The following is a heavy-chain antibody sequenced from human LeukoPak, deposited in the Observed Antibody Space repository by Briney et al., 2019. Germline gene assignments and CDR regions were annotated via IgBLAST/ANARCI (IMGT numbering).Heavy chain of an antibody. D-gene: IGHD3-16*01. J-gene: IGHJ6*03. CDR2: IYSGGST. Sequence: GGSLRLSCVASGFTVSSNYMSWVRQAPGKGLEWVSVIYSGGSTYYADSVKGRFTISRDNSKNTLYLQMNSLRAEDTAVYYCARAETYDYYYYYYMDVWGKGTTVTVSS. CDR1: GFTVSSNY. V-gene: IGHV3-53*01. CDR3: ARAETYDYYYYYYMDV.